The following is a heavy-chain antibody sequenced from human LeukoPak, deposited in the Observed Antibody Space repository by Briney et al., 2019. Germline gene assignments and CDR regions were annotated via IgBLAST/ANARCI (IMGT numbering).Heavy chain of an antibody. Sequence: GGSLRLSCAASGFTFSDYNMRWIRQAPGKGLEWVSSISSSSSYIYYADSVKGRFTISRDNAKNSLYLQMNSLRAEDTAVYYCARDREEYCSGGSCQAFDIWGQGTMVTVSS. J-gene: IGHJ3*02. CDR3: ARDREEYCSGGSCQAFDI. CDR2: ISSSSSYI. V-gene: IGHV3-21*01. D-gene: IGHD2-15*01. CDR1: GFTFSDYN.